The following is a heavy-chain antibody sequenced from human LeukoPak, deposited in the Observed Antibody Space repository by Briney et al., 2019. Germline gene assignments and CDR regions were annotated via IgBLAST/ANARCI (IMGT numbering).Heavy chain of an antibody. J-gene: IGHJ4*02. V-gene: IGHV4-39*01. CDR1: GGSISSSSYY. Sequence: PSETLSLTCTVSGGSISSSSYYWGWIRQPPGKGLEWIGSIYYSGSTYYNPSLKSRVTISVDTSRNQFSLKLSSVTAADTAAYYCARRYTTVVTSTFDYWGQGTLVTVSS. CDR3: ARRYTTVVTSTFDY. CDR2: IYYSGST. D-gene: IGHD4-17*01.